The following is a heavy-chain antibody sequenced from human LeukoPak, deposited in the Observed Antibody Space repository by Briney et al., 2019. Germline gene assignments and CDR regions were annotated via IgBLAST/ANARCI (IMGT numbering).Heavy chain of an antibody. Sequence: GGSLRLSCAASGLTVSSTYMNWVRQAPGRGLEWVSYISSSPTTTYYADSVKGRFTISRDNAKNSLYLQMNSLRDEDTAVYFCARDLISGAYTFDYWGQGTLVTVSS. CDR2: ISSSPTTT. V-gene: IGHV3-48*02. CDR3: ARDLISGAYTFDY. D-gene: IGHD1-26*01. CDR1: GLTVSSTY. J-gene: IGHJ4*02.